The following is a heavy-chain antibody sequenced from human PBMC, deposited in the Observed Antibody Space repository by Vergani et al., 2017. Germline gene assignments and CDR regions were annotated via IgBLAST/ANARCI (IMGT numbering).Heavy chain of an antibody. D-gene: IGHD3-22*01. Sequence: EVQLVESGGGLVQPGGSLRLSCAASGFTFSSYSMNWVRQAPGKGLEWVSYISSSSSTIYYADSVKGRFTISRDNAKNSLYLQMNSLRAEDTAVYYCARDQYYYDSSGYYTHDAFDIWGQGTMVTVSS. CDR3: ARDQYYYDSSGYYTHDAFDI. CDR1: GFTFSSYS. J-gene: IGHJ3*02. CDR2: ISSSSSTI. V-gene: IGHV3-48*04.